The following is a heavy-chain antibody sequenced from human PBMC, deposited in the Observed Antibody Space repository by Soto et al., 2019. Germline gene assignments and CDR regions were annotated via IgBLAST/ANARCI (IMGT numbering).Heavy chain of an antibody. CDR2: ISAYNGNT. CDR3: ARKGGYDFWSGSSY. CDR1: GYTFTSYG. V-gene: IGHV1-18*01. J-gene: IGHJ4*02. D-gene: IGHD3-3*01. Sequence: QVQLVQSGAEVKKPGASVKVSCKASGYTFTSYGISWVRQAPGQGLEWMGWISAYNGNTNYAHKLQGRVTMTTDTSTSAAYMELRTLSADAPAVYCCARKGGYDFWSGSSYRGQGTLVTVSS.